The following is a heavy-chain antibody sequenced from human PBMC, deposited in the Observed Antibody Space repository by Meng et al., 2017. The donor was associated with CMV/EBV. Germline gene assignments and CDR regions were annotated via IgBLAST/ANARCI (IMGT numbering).Heavy chain of an antibody. CDR2: ISYDGSNK. J-gene: IGHJ6*02. D-gene: IGHD2-15*01. V-gene: IGHV3-30-3*01. CDR1: GFTFSSYA. CDR3: ARGGSVEDCSGGSCYDTYYYYGMDV. Sequence: GGSLRLSCAASGFTFSSYAMHWVRQAPGKGLEWVAVISYDGSNKYYADSVKGRFTISRDNSKNTLYLQMNSLRAEDTAVYYCARGGSVEDCSGGSCYDTYYYYGMDVWGQGTTVTVSS.